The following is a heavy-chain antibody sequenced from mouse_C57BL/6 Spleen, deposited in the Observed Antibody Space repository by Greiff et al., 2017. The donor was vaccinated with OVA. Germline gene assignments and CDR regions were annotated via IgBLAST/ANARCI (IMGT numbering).Heavy chain of an antibody. CDR3: ARVDDGYDGLDY. J-gene: IGHJ2*01. Sequence: EVKLMESGPGLVKPSQSLSLTCSVPGYSITSGYYWNWIRQFPGNKLEWMGYISYDGSNNYNPSLKNRISITRDTSKNQFFLKLNSVTTEDTATYYCARVDDGYDGLDYWGQGTTLTVSS. V-gene: IGHV3-6*01. CDR1: GYSITSGYY. CDR2: ISYDGSN. D-gene: IGHD2-2*01.